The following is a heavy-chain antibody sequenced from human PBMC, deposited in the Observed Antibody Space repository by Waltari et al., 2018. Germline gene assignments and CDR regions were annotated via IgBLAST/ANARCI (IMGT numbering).Heavy chain of an antibody. J-gene: IGHJ4*02. Sequence: QVQLQESGPGLVKPSQTLSLTCTVSGGSISSGTYYWSCIRQPAGTGLELIGPSDTMGITNYTPALQSGVTISVDTSKNQFSLKLSSGTAAYTAVYYCAGGPNPYYFDYWGQGTLVTVAS. V-gene: IGHV4-61*02. CDR3: AGGPNPYYFDY. CDR2: SDTMGIT. CDR1: GGSISSGTYY. D-gene: IGHD2-15*01.